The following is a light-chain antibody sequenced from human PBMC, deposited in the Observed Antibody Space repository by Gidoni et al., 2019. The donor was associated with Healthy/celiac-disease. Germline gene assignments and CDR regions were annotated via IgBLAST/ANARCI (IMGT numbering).Light chain of an antibody. CDR1: QDISNY. CDR3: QQYDNLPIT. CDR2: DES. Sequence: DIQMTQSPSSLSASVGDRVTITCQASQDISNYLNWYQQKPGKAPKLLIYDESNLETGVPSRFSGSGSGTDFTFTISSLQPEDIATYYCQQYDNLPITFGQGTLLEIK. V-gene: IGKV1-33*01. J-gene: IGKJ5*01.